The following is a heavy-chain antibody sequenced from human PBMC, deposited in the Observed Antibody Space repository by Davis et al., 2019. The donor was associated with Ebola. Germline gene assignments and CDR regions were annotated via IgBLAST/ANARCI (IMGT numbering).Heavy chain of an antibody. D-gene: IGHD4-17*01. Sequence: GESLKISCAASGFTFSGSAMHWVRQASGKGLEWVGRIRSKTHSYATAYAASVKGRFTVSRDDSKNMAYLQMNSLKTEDTAVYYCARPGGSTLTTEGYWGQGTLVTVSS. CDR1: GFTFSGSA. J-gene: IGHJ4*02. CDR3: ARPGGSTLTTEGY. V-gene: IGHV3-73*01. CDR2: IRSKTHSYAT.